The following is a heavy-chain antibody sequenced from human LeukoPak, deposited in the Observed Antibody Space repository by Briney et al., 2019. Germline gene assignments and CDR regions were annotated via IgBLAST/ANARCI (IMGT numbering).Heavy chain of an antibody. CDR3: AKWVIGDAFDI. CDR2: IKQDGSEK. D-gene: IGHD3-16*02. V-gene: IGHV3-7*01. CDR1: GFTFSSYA. J-gene: IGHJ3*02. Sequence: PGRSLRLSCAASGFTFSSYAMSWVRQAPGKGLEWVANIKQDGSEKYYVDSVKGRFTISRDNAKNSLYLQMNSLRAEDTAMYYCAKWVIGDAFDIWGQGTMVTASS.